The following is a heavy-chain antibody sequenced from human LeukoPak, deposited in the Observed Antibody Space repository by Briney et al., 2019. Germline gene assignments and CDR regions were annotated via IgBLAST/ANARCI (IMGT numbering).Heavy chain of an antibody. Sequence: GGSLRLSXAASGFTFSSYAMSWVRQAPGKGLEWVSGISGSSDSTYYADSAKGRFTISKDNSKNTLYLQMNSLRAEDTALYYCAKEYYGGNSDAFDIWGQGTMVTVPS. J-gene: IGHJ3*02. CDR3: AKEYYGGNSDAFDI. D-gene: IGHD4-23*01. V-gene: IGHV3-23*01. CDR2: ISGSSDST. CDR1: GFTFSSYA.